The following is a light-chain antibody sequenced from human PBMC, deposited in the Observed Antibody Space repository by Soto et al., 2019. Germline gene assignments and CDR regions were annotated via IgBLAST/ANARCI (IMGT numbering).Light chain of an antibody. Sequence: QTVVTQEPSLTVSPGGTVTLTCASSTGAVTSGNYPSWFQQKPGQSPRTLIYTTDDKHSWTPARFSGSLLGGKAALTLSGVQPEDEAEYYCLLYYGGAHLMFGGGTKLTVL. V-gene: IGLV7-43*01. CDR2: TTD. CDR3: LLYYGGAHLM. J-gene: IGLJ3*02. CDR1: TGAVTSGNY.